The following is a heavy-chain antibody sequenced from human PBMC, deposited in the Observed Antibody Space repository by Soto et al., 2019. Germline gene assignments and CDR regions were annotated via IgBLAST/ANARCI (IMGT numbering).Heavy chain of an antibody. V-gene: IGHV3-30*18. D-gene: IGHD5-12*01. J-gene: IGHJ4*02. CDR2: ISYDGSNK. CDR3: ANGHGYSGYDWLSY. Sequence: GGSLRLSCAASGFTFSSYGMHWVRQAPGKGLEWVAVISYDGSNKYYADSVKGRFTISRDNSKNTLYLQMNSLRAEDTAVYYCANGHGYSGYDWLSYWGQGTLVTAPQ. CDR1: GFTFSSYG.